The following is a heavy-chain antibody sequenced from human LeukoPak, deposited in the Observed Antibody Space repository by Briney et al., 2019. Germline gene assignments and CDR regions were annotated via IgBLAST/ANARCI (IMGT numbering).Heavy chain of an antibody. V-gene: IGHV4-31*03. CDR2: IYYSGST. J-gene: IGHJ5*02. CDR3: ARMYYDFWSGYWIYWFDP. D-gene: IGHD3-3*01. CDR1: GGSISSGGYY. Sequence: PSETLSLTCTVSGGSISSGGYYWSWIRQHPGKGLEWIGYIYYSGSTYYNPSLKSRVTISVDTSKNQFSLKLSSVTAADTAVYYCARMYYDFWSGYWIYWFDPWGQGTLVTVSS.